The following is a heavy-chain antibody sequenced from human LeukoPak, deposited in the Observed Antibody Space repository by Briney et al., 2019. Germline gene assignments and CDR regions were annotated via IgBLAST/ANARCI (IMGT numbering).Heavy chain of an antibody. CDR2: IYPGDSDT. V-gene: IGHV5-51*01. CDR3: ARVGPMVRGVINWFDP. Sequence: GESLKISCKGSGYRFTNYWIGWVRQMPGKGLEWMGIIYPGDSDTRYSPSFQGQVTMSIDKSISTAFLQWNSLKASDTAIYYCARVGPMVRGVINWFDPWGQGTLATVSS. CDR1: GYRFTNYW. D-gene: IGHD3-10*01. J-gene: IGHJ5*02.